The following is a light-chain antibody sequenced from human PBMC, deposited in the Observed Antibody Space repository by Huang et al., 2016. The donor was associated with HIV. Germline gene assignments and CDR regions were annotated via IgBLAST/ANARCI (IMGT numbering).Light chain of an antibody. V-gene: IGKV3-15*01. CDR1: RSLSSH. J-gene: IGKJ1*01. CDR2: GAS. CDR3: QQYNNWPPA. Sequence: EIVMTQSPVTLSVSPGERATLSCRASRSLSSHLAWYQQKLGQAPRLLMYGASTRATGTPVRFSGCGSGTEFNLSISSLQSEDFAVYYCQQYNNWPPAFGQGTNVEIK.